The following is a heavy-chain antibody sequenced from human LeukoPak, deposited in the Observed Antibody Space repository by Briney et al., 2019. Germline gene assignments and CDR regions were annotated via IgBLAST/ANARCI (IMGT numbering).Heavy chain of an antibody. V-gene: IGHV3-23*01. CDR1: GFTFTNYP. CDR3: ARKLSGYAPFDC. J-gene: IGHJ4*02. D-gene: IGHD5-12*01. Sequence: GGSLRLSCAASGFTFTNYPMIWVRQAPGRGLTWVSGISGSGGSTYYADSVKGRFTISSDNPRSTLYLQMSSLRAEDTAVYYCARKLSGYAPFDCWGQGTLVTVSS. CDR2: ISGSGGST.